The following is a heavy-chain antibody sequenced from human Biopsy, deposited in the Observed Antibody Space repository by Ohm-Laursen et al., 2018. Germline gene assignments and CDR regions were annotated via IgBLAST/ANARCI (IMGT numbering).Heavy chain of an antibody. CDR3: AREPFGQQLGPFDY. D-gene: IGHD6-13*01. Sequence: SVKVSCKASGYTFTNYDINWVRQAPGQGPEWMGWVNPNSGNTGYAQKLQGRVAMTRSTSISTAYMELSSLTSEDTAVYYCAREPFGQQLGPFDYWGQGALVIVSS. CDR1: GYTFTNYD. CDR2: VNPNSGNT. V-gene: IGHV1-8*01. J-gene: IGHJ4*02.